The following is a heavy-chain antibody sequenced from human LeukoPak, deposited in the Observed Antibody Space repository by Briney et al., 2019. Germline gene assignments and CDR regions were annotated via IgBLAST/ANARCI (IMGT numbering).Heavy chain of an antibody. CDR3: ARAAAEGYFDY. J-gene: IGHJ4*02. CDR1: GFTFSSYS. V-gene: IGHV3-21*01. CDR2: ISSSSSYI. D-gene: IGHD6-13*01. Sequence: GGSLRLSCAASGFTFSSYSMNWVRQAPGKGLEWVSSISSSSSYIYYAGSVKGRFTISRDNAKNSLYLQMNSLRAEDTAVYYCARAAAEGYFDYWGQGTLVTVSS.